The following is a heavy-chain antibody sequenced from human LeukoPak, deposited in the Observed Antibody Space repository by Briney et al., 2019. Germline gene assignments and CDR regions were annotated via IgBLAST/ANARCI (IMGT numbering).Heavy chain of an antibody. D-gene: IGHD2-2*01. J-gene: IGHJ6*04. CDR2: IYYSGST. CDR1: GGSISSYY. Sequence: SETLSLTCTVSGGSISSYYWSWIRQPPGKGLEWIGYIYYSGSTNYNPSLKSRVTISVDTSKNQFSLKLSSVTAADTAVFCCARDHCSSTSCPDVLYYYYGMDVWGKGTTVTVSS. CDR3: ARDHCSSTSCPDVLYYYYGMDV. V-gene: IGHV4-59*01.